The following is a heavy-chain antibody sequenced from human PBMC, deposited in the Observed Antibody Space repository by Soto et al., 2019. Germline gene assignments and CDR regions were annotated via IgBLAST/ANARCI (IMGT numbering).Heavy chain of an antibody. Sequence: QVQLVESGGGVVQPGRSLRLSCAASGFTFSSYGMHWVRQSPGKGLEWVAAISYDGSNRYYADSVKGRFTISRDNSKNTLYLQMDSLRAEDTSVYYCAKGRRCSGGRCYQEEFEEWCQGTLVTVSS. J-gene: IGHJ4*02. CDR2: ISYDGSNR. CDR3: AKGRRCSGGRCYQEEFEE. D-gene: IGHD2-15*01. CDR1: GFTFSSYG. V-gene: IGHV3-30*18.